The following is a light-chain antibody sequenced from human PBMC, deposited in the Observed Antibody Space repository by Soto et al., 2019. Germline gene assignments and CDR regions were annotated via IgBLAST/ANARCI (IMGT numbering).Light chain of an antibody. CDR1: SSNIGTNY. Sequence: QSVLTQPPSASGTPGQRVTISCSGGSSNIGTNYVYWYQQLPGTAPKLLIYRNNLRPSGVPDRFSASKFGTSASLAISGLRSEDEGDYFCAGWDDRLHGLLFGAGTKLTVL. CDR3: AGWDDRLHGLL. CDR2: RNN. V-gene: IGLV1-47*01. J-gene: IGLJ1*01.